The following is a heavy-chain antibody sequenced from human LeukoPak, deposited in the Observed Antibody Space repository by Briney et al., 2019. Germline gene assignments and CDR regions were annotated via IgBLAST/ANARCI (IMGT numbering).Heavy chain of an antibody. CDR1: GFTFSSYS. D-gene: IGHD4-17*01. J-gene: IGHJ4*02. V-gene: IGHV3-48*04. CDR3: ARRPRSTTVTTLDY. Sequence: GGSLRLSCAASGFTFSSYSMNWVRQAPGKGLEWVSYISSSSSTIYYADSVRGRFTISRDNAKNSLYLQMNSLRAEDTAVYYCARRPRSTTVTTLDYWGQGTLVTVSS. CDR2: ISSSSSTI.